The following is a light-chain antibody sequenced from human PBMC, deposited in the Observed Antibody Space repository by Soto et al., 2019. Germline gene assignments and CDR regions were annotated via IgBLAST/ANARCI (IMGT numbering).Light chain of an antibody. V-gene: IGKV2-30*02. CDR3: MQGAHWPPYT. J-gene: IGKJ2*01. Sequence: DVVMTQSPLSLPVTLGQPASISCRSSQSLVHSDGNTYLNWFQQRPGHSPRRLIYKISNRDSGVPDRFSGSGSGTDFTLKISRVEAEDVGVYYCMQGAHWPPYTFGQGNKLEIK. CDR1: QSLVHSDGNTY. CDR2: KIS.